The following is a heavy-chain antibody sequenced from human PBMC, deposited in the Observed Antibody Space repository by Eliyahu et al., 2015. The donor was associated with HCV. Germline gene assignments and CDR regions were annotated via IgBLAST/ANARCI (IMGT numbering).Heavy chain of an antibody. Sequence: QVQLVQSGAEVKKPGAXVKXSXKASGYTFMSYXISWVRKAPGQGLEWMGWISTFXGNXNYAQXLQGRATLTTDTSTNIAYMELRNLRSDDTAVYYCARGSGVRGTPDYWGQGTLVTVSS. CDR3: ARGSGVRGTPDY. D-gene: IGHD3-10*01. J-gene: IGHJ4*02. V-gene: IGHV1-18*01. CDR2: ISTFXGNX. CDR1: GYTFMSYX.